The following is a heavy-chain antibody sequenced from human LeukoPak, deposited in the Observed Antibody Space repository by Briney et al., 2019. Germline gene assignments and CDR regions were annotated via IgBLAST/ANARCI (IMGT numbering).Heavy chain of an antibody. V-gene: IGHV3-23*01. J-gene: IGHJ3*02. Sequence: GGSLRLSCAASGITFSSYAMTWVRQAPGKGLEWVSGISGSGGSTYYADSVKGRLTISRDNSKNTLYLQMNSLRAEDTAVYYCARTQGSDAFDIWGQGTMVTVSS. CDR3: ARTQGSDAFDI. D-gene: IGHD3-10*01. CDR2: ISGSGGST. CDR1: GITFSSYA.